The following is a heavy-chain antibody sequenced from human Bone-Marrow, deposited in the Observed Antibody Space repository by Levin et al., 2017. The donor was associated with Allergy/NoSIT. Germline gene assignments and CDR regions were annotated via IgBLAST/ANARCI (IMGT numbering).Heavy chain of an antibody. CDR3: ARDYYYDSPGWFDP. CDR2: INHSGST. CDR1: GGSFSGYY. V-gene: IGHV4-34*01. J-gene: IGHJ5*02. Sequence: SQTLSLPCAVYGGSFSGYYWSWIRQPPGKGLEWIGEINHSGSTNYNPSLKSRVTISVDTSKNQFSLKLSSVTAADTAVYYCARDYYYDSPGWFDPWGQGTLVTVSS. D-gene: IGHD3-22*01.